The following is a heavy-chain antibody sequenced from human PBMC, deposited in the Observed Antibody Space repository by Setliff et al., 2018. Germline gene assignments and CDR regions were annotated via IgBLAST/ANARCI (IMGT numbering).Heavy chain of an antibody. V-gene: IGHV3-30*02. CDR1: GLTFSNYG. D-gene: IGHD6-13*01. J-gene: IGHJ6*03. CDR2: IWYDGSNK. CDR3: AKSAGQQLELYYYYYMDV. Sequence: GGSLRLSCSASGLTFSNYGMHWVRQAPGKGLEWLGLIWYDGSNKYSADSVKGRFTISRDNSKNTLHLQMNSLRIEDTAVYYCAKSAGQQLELYYYYYMDVWGKGTTVTVSS.